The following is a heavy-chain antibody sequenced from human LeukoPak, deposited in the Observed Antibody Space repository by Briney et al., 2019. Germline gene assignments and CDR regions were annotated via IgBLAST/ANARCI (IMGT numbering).Heavy chain of an antibody. D-gene: IGHD5-18*01. Sequence: GGSLRLSCAASGFTFDDYAMHWVRQAPGKGLEWVSGISWNSGSIGYADSVKGRFTISRDNAKNSLYLQMNSLGAEDTALYYCAKEGSTAMVSRHFDYWGQGTLVTVSS. CDR2: ISWNSGSI. V-gene: IGHV3-9*01. J-gene: IGHJ4*02. CDR3: AKEGSTAMVSRHFDY. CDR1: GFTFDDYA.